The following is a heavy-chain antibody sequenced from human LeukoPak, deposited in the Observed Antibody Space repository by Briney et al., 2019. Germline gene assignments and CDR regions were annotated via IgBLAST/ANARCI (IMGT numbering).Heavy chain of an antibody. D-gene: IGHD3-22*01. CDR3: ARHLISPMVVVATTGEFDY. J-gene: IGHJ4*02. V-gene: IGHV4-59*08. CDR2: IYYSGST. CDR1: GGSISSYY. Sequence: SETLSLTCTVSGGSISSYYWSWIRQPPGKGLEWIGYIYYSGSTNYNPSLKSRVTISVDTSKNQFSLKLSSVTAADTAVYYCARHLISPMVVVATTGEFDYWGQGTLVTVSS.